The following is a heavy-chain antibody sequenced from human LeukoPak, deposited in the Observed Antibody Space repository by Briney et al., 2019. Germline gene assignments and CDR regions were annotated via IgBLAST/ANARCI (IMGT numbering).Heavy chain of an antibody. CDR1: GFTFHDYG. D-gene: IGHD3-10*01. J-gene: IGHJ3*02. CDR2: INWTGGST. CDR3: AIVGGGAFDI. V-gene: IGHV3-20*04. Sequence: GWSLRLSCAASGFTFHDYGLRWVRQAPAKGLEWVSGINWTGGSTGYADSVKGRFTISRDNAKNSLYLQMNSLRAEDTALYYCAIVGGGAFDIWGQGTMVTVSS.